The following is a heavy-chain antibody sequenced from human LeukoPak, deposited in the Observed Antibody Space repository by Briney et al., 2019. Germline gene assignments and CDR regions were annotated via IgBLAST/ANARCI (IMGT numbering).Heavy chain of an antibody. CDR2: IYPSDSDT. D-gene: IGHD2-15*01. J-gene: IGHJ4*02. CDR3: ARTGSRYCQDY. Sequence: RESLKISCKASGYNFATYWIGWVRQMPGKGLEWMGIIYPSDSDTRYSPSFQGQVTISADKSISTAYLQWGSLRASDTAIYYCARTGSRYCQDYWGQGTLVTVSS. V-gene: IGHV5-51*01. CDR1: GYNFATYW.